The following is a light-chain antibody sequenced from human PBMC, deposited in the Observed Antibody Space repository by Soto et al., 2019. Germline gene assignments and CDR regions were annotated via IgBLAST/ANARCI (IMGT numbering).Light chain of an antibody. Sequence: QSALTQPASVSGSPGQSIAISCTGTSSDVGGYNYVSWYQQRPGKAPKLMIYDVTNRPSGVSNRFSGSKSGNTASLTISGLQAEDEADYSCASYTSSNTVLFGGGTKLTVL. CDR3: ASYTSSNTVL. CDR2: DVT. CDR1: SSDVGGYNY. J-gene: IGLJ2*01. V-gene: IGLV2-14*03.